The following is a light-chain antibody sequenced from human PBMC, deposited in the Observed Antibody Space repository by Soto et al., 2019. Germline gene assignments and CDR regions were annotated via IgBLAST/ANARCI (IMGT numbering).Light chain of an antibody. Sequence: MHSPAPRAVSSNETATLSCRASQSVSTKLAWYQQKPGQAPRLLINDASTRATGVPARFSGWGSGTEFTLTISSLQSEDFAVYYCQQYHNWPPITFGQGTRLEI. J-gene: IGKJ5*01. V-gene: IGKV3-15*01. CDR1: QSVSTK. CDR2: DAS. CDR3: QQYHNWPPIT.